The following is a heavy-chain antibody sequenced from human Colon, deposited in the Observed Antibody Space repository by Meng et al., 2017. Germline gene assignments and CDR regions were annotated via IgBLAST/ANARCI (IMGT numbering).Heavy chain of an antibody. D-gene: IGHD3-22*01. CDR1: GGSFRDNH. CDR3: ARGYYDSNGYGYWYFDL. J-gene: IGHJ2*01. Sequence: QVQLQQWGAGLLKPSETLALTCAVYGGSFRDNHWSWVRQPPGKGLEWIGYIYYSGSTYYNPSLKSRVTISVDTSKNQFSLKLSSVTAADTAVYYCARGYYDSNGYGYWYFDLWGRGTLVTVSS. CDR2: IYYSGST. V-gene: IGHV4-34*01.